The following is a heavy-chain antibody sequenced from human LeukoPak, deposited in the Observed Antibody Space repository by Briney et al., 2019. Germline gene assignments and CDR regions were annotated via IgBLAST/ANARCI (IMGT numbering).Heavy chain of an antibody. J-gene: IGHJ4*02. D-gene: IGHD1-26*01. CDR3: AREVGAVDY. CDR2: ISSSSSTI. V-gene: IGHV3-48*04. Sequence: GGSLRLSCAASGFTFSSYSMNWVRQAPGKGLEWVSYISSSSSTIYYADSVKGRFTVSRGNAKNSLYLQMNSLRAEDTAVYYCAREVGAVDYWGQGTLVTVSS. CDR1: GFTFSSYS.